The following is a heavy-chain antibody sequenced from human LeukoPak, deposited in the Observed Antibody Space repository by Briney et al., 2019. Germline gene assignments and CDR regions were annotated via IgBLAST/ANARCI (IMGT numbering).Heavy chain of an antibody. CDR1: GYSFTTYW. D-gene: IGHD6-13*01. V-gene: IGHV5-51*01. Sequence: GESLKISCKGSGYSFTTYWIGWVRQIPGKGLEWMGIIYPGDSHTMFSPSFRGQVTMSADKSISTAYLQWSSLKASDTAMYYCARLLGSSSSSWASFDYWGQGTLVTVSS. J-gene: IGHJ4*02. CDR2: IYPGDSHT. CDR3: ARLLGSSSSSWASFDY.